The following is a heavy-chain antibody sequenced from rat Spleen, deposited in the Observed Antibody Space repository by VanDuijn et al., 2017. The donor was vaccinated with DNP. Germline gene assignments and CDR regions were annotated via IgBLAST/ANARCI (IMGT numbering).Heavy chain of an antibody. CDR3: ATRWGGTQFAY. CDR1: GYSITSNY. J-gene: IGHJ3*01. Sequence: EVQLQESGPGLVKPSQSLSLTCSVTGYSITSNYWAWIRKFPGNKLEWMGYINSAGSTGYNPSLKSRISITRDTSKNQFFLQLNSITTEDTATYYCATRWGGTQFAYWGQGTLVTVSS. D-gene: IGHD1-5*01. CDR2: INSAGST. V-gene: IGHV3-1*01.